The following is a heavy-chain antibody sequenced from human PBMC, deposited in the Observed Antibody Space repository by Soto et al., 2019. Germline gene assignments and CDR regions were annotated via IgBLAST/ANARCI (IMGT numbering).Heavy chain of an antibody. CDR2: ISWNSGSI. CDR1: GFTFDDYA. Sequence: LRLSCAASGFTFDDYAMHWVRQAPGKGLEWVSGISWNSGSIGYADSVKGRFTISRDNAKNSLYLQMNSLRAEDTALYYCAKDIGSGSYKVGAFDSWAQGTMVTVSS. CDR3: AKDIGSGSYKVGAFDS. V-gene: IGHV3-9*01. D-gene: IGHD1-26*01. J-gene: IGHJ3*02.